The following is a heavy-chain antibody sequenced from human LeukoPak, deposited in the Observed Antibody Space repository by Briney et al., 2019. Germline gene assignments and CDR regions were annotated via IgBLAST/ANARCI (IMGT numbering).Heavy chain of an antibody. CDR2: ISGSGGST. CDR1: GFTFSSYA. J-gene: IGHJ4*02. Sequence: GGSLRLSCAASGFTFSSYAMSWVRQAPGKGLEWVSTISGSGGSTDYADSVKGRFTISRDNSKNTLYLQMNSLRAEDTAVYYCAKILRAAVTQLYYFDYWGQGTLVTVST. D-gene: IGHD6-13*01. CDR3: AKILRAAVTQLYYFDY. V-gene: IGHV3-23*01.